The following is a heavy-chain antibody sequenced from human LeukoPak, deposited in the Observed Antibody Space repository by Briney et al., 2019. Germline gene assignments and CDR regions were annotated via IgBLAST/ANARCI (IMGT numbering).Heavy chain of an antibody. CDR3: ARDHDGGYGYGSGSNYFDY. CDR1: GGTFSSYA. Sequence: SVKVSCKASGGTFSSYAISWVRQAPGQGLEWMGGIIPIFGTANYAQKFQGRVTITADESTSTAYMELSSLRSEDTAVYYCARDHDGGYGYGSGSNYFDYWGQGTLVTVSS. V-gene: IGHV1-69*01. J-gene: IGHJ4*02. D-gene: IGHD3-10*01. CDR2: IIPIFGTA.